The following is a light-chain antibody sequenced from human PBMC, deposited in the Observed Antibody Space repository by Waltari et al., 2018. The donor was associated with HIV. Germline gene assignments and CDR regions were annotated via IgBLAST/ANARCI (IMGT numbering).Light chain of an antibody. CDR2: DVN. Sequence: QSALTQPPSASGSLGQSVTISCTGTSSDVGGYNYVSWYQQYPGEAPKLIIYDVNKRPSGVPERCSGSKSGNTASLTVSGLQGEDEAQYYCSAYAGSNNLVLFGGGTKLTVL. V-gene: IGLV2-8*01. CDR1: SSDVGGYNY. CDR3: SAYAGSNNLVL. J-gene: IGLJ2*01.